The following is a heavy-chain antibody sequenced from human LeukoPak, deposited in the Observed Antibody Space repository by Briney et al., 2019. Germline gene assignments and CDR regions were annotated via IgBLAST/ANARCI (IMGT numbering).Heavy chain of an antibody. CDR3: AKEDYGLFDY. V-gene: IGHV3-23*01. CDR1: GFTFTNYP. Sequence: PGGSLRLSCAASGFTFTNYPMHWVRQAPGKGLEWVSAISGSGGSTYYADSVKGRFTISRDNSKNTLYLQMNSLRAEDTAVYYCAKEDYGLFDYWGQGTLVTVSS. J-gene: IGHJ4*02. D-gene: IGHD4/OR15-4a*01. CDR2: ISGSGGST.